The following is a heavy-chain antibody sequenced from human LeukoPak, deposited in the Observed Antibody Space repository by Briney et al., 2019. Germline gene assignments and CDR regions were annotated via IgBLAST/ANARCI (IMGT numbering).Heavy chain of an antibody. D-gene: IGHD3-10*01. CDR3: ARETGNNWFDP. V-gene: IGHV4-59*01. CDR2: IYYSGST. Sequence: PSETLSLTCTVSGGSISSYYWNWIRQPPGKGLEWIGYIYYSGSTNYNPSLKSRVTISLGTSKNQFSLKLSSVTAADTAVYYCARETGNNWFDPWGQGTLVTVSS. J-gene: IGHJ5*02. CDR1: GGSISSYY.